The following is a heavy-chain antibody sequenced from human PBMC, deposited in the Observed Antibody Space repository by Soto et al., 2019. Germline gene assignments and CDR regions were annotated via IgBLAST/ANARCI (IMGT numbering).Heavy chain of an antibody. Sequence: QVQLVESGGGVVQPGRSLRLSCAVSGFTVSTYGMHWVRQAPGKGLEWVAVISRDGGTKYYADSVKGRFTISRDNSRNTLFLEMNSLRGDDMAVYYCTGEVASGYWGQGTLVTGSP. V-gene: IGHV3-30*03. J-gene: IGHJ4*02. CDR2: ISRDGGTK. CDR1: GFTVSTYG. D-gene: IGHD2-8*02. CDR3: TGEVASGY.